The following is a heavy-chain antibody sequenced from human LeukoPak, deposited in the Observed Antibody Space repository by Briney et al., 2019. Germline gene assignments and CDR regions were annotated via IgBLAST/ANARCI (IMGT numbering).Heavy chain of an antibody. Sequence: PGGSLRLSCAASGFTFDDYGMSWVRHAPGKGLEWVSGINWNGGSKGYADSVKGRFTISRDNAKNSLYLQMNSLRAEDTALYYCARRGSYYYYYMDVWGKGTTVTVSS. V-gene: IGHV3-20*04. D-gene: IGHD3-10*01. J-gene: IGHJ6*03. CDR1: GFTFDDYG. CDR3: ARRGSYYYYYMDV. CDR2: INWNGGSK.